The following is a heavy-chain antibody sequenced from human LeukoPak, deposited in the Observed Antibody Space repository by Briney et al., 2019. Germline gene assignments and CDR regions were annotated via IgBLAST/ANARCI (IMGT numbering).Heavy chain of an antibody. V-gene: IGHV4-59*13. CDR2: IYYSGST. D-gene: IGHD4-17*01. J-gene: IGHJ6*02. CDR3: ARSMDYGDYYYYYGMDV. CDR1: GGSISSYY. Sequence: PSETLSLTCTVSGGSISSYYWSWIRQPPGKGLEWIGYIYYSGSTNYNPSLKSRVTISVDTSKNQFSLKLSSVTAADTAVYYCARSMDYGDYYYYYGMDVWGQGTTVTVSS.